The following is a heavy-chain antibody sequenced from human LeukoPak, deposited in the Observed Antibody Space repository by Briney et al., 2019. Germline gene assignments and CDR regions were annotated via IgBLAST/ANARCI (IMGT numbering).Heavy chain of an antibody. Sequence: GGSLRLSCAASGFTFSDYYMSWIRQAPGKGLEWASYISSSGSFIYYADSVTGRFTISRDNAKNSLYLQMNSLRAEDTAVYYCARSRNLDTAMGHFDYWGQGTLVTVSS. CDR3: ARSRNLDTAMGHFDY. CDR2: ISSSGSFI. J-gene: IGHJ4*02. V-gene: IGHV3-11*01. CDR1: GFTFSDYY. D-gene: IGHD5-18*01.